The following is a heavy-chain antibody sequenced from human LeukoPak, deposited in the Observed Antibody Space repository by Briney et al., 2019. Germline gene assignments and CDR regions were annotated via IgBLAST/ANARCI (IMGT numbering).Heavy chain of an antibody. J-gene: IGHJ4*02. Sequence: GGSLRLSCAASGFTFSSYAMSWVRQAPGKGLEWVSVIYSDGTTYYADSVKGRFTISRDNSKNTLYLQMNSLRGEDTAMYYCARGFGSSWYYFDYWGQGTLVTVSS. CDR3: ARGFGSSWYYFDY. V-gene: IGHV3-53*01. CDR1: GFTFSSYA. CDR2: IYSDGTT. D-gene: IGHD6-13*01.